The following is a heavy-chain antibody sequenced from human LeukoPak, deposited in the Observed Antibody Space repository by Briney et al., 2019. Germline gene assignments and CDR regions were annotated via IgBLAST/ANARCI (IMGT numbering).Heavy chain of an antibody. J-gene: IGHJ4*02. Sequence: PGGSLRLSCAASGFTVNSKYMSWVRQAPGKGLEWVSVIYSGGDTYYADSVKGRFTISRDNSKNTLYLQMNSLRAEDTAVYYCAKSWGIAAAGTGFDYWGQGTLVTVSS. V-gene: IGHV3-53*01. D-gene: IGHD6-13*01. CDR3: AKSWGIAAAGTGFDY. CDR1: GFTVNSKY. CDR2: IYSGGDT.